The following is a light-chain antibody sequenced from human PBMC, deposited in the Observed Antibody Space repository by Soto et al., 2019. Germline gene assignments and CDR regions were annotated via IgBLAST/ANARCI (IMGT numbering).Light chain of an antibody. CDR2: DAS. Sequence: EIMMTQSPVTLSVSPGERATLSCRANESVNDYLAWYQQRPGQAPRLLIFDASNRAPGIPARFSASGSRRDFTLTISSLEPEDFAVYYCQQRFTWPPFTFGPGTKVDF. V-gene: IGKV3-11*02. CDR3: QQRFTWPPFT. CDR1: ESVNDY. J-gene: IGKJ3*01.